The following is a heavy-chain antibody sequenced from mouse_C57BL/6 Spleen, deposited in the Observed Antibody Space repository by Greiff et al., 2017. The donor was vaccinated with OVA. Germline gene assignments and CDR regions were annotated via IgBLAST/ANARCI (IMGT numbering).Heavy chain of an antibody. J-gene: IGHJ4*01. V-gene: IGHV5-16*01. CDR2: INYDGSST. Sequence: EVMLVESEGGLVQPGSSMKLSCTASGFTFSDYYMAWVRQVPEKGLEWVANINYDGSSTYYLDSLKSRFIISRDNAKNILYLQMSSLKSEDTATYYCARYLLRGGYAMDYWGQGTSVTVSS. D-gene: IGHD1-1*01. CDR3: ARYLLRGGYAMDY. CDR1: GFTFSDYY.